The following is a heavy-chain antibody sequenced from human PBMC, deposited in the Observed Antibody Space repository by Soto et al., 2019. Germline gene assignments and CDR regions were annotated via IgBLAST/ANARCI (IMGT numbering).Heavy chain of an antibody. CDR3: AKGGRQWLVTSDFNY. V-gene: IGHV3-30*18. CDR1: GFTFSDYA. D-gene: IGHD6-19*01. Sequence: VQLVESGGGVVQPGRSLRLSCAASGFTFSDYAMHWVRQAPGKGLEWVAVVSHDGRNTHYADSVKGRFTISRDSSKNTVSLERPSLRAEDTAVYYCAKGGRQWLVTSDFNYWGQGALVTVSS. J-gene: IGHJ4*02. CDR2: VSHDGRNT.